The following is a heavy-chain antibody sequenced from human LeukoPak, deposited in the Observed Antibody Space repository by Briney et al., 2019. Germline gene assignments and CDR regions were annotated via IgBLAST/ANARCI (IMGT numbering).Heavy chain of an antibody. V-gene: IGHV1-46*01. J-gene: IGHJ4*02. CDR3: ARDPSQYDFWSGYYGFDY. Sequence: GESLKISCKASGYTFTSYYMHWVRQAPGQGLEWMGIINPSGGSTSYAQKFQGRVTMTRDTSTSTVYMELSSLRSEDTAVYYCARDPSQYDFWSGYYGFDYWGQGTLVTVSS. CDR2: INPSGGST. D-gene: IGHD3-3*01. CDR1: GYTFTSYY.